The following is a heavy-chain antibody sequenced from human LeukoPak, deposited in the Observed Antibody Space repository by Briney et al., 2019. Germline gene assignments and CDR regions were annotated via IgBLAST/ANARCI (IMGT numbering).Heavy chain of an antibody. CDR3: ARVQGAAGDY. V-gene: IGHV3-7*04. J-gene: IGHJ4*02. CDR1: GFTFSTYW. CDR2: INEDGSER. Sequence: PGGSLRLSCAASGFTFSTYWMTWVRQAPGKGLEWVARINEDGSERFYVDSVKGRFTIYRDNAKKSVYLQMNSLIAEDTALYYCARVQGAAGDYWGQGTLVTVSS. D-gene: IGHD6-13*01.